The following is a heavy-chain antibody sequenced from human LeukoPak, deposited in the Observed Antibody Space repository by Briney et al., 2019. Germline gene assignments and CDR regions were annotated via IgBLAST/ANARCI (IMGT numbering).Heavy chain of an antibody. CDR1: GFTFSSYS. J-gene: IGHJ6*03. V-gene: IGHV3-21*01. D-gene: IGHD7-27*01. CDR3: ASWDYYYMDL. Sequence: GGSLRLSCADSGFTFSSYSMKWVRQAPGKELEWVSSISSSSSYIYYADSVKGRFTISRDNAKNSLYLQMNSLRAEDTAVYYCASWDYYYMDLWGKGTTVTVSS. CDR2: ISSSSSYI.